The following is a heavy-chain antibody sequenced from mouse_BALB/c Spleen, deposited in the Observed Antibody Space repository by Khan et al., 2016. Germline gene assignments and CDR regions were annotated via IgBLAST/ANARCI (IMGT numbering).Heavy chain of an antibody. CDR2: IWGGGST. D-gene: IGHD2-2*01. Sequence: QVQLKESGPGLVAPSQSLSITCTVSGFSIIAYGVNWVRQPPGKGLEWLGMIWGGGSTDYNSALKSRLNITKDNSRSQVLFKMNSLRTDDTATYYCARDGWGYYAMDYWGQGTSVTVSS. V-gene: IGHV2-6-7*01. CDR1: GFSIIAYG. J-gene: IGHJ4*01. CDR3: ARDGWGYYAMDY.